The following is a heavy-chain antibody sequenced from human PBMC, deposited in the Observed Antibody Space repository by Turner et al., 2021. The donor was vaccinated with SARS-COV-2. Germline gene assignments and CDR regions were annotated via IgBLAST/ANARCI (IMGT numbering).Heavy chain of an antibody. CDR1: GFTFSSYA. V-gene: IGHV3-23*01. D-gene: IGHD3-22*01. Sequence: VQLLASGGGLVQPGGSLRLSCAASGFTFSSYAMSWVRQAPGKGLEWVSAISGSGGTTYYADSVKGRFTISRDSSKNTLFLQMNSLRAEDTAVYYCAKADRVMIVVVITLFDYWGQGTLVTVSS. J-gene: IGHJ4*02. CDR2: ISGSGGTT. CDR3: AKADRVMIVVVITLFDY.